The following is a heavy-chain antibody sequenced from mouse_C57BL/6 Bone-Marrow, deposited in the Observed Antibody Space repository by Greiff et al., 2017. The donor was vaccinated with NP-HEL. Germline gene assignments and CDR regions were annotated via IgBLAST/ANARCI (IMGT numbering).Heavy chain of an antibody. Sequence: EVQLQQSGPVLVKPGASVKMSCKASGYTFTDYYMNWVKQSHGKSLEWIGVINPYNGGTSYNQKFKGKATLTVDKSSSTAYMELNSLTSEDSAVYYCARSNGYYHYWGQGTTLTVSS. CDR2: INPYNGGT. V-gene: IGHV1-19*01. CDR1: GYTFTDYY. D-gene: IGHD2-3*01. J-gene: IGHJ2*01. CDR3: ARSNGYYHY.